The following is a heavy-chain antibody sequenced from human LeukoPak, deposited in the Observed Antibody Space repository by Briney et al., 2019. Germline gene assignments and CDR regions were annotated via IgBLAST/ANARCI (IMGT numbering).Heavy chain of an antibody. CDR2: IRSQAYGGTI. V-gene: IGHV3-49*04. D-gene: IGHD3-16*01. CDR1: GFTFGHYA. J-gene: IGHJ6*03. CDR3: TRVPPDGGYYYYYMDV. Sequence: GGSLRLSCTGSGFTFGHYALAWVRQAPGKGLEWLGFIRSQAYGGTIEYAASVKGRFSISRDNSKSIADLQINSLKTEDTAVYYCTRVPPDGGYYYYYMDVWGKGTTVTVSS.